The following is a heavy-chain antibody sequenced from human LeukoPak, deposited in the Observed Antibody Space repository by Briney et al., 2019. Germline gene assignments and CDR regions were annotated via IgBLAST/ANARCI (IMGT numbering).Heavy chain of an antibody. V-gene: IGHV3-23*01. CDR3: AKDRVAVAGLPVQ. D-gene: IGHD6-19*01. CDR1: GFTFSSYA. CDR2: ISGSGGST. Sequence: HPGGSLRLSCAASGFTFSSYAMSWVRQAPGKGLEWVSAISGSGGSTYYADSVKGRFTISRGNSKNTLYLQMNSLRAEDTAVYYCAKDRVAVAGLPVQWGQGTLVTVSS. J-gene: IGHJ4*02.